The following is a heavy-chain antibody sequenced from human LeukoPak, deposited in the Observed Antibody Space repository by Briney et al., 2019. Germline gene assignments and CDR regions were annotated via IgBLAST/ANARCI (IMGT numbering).Heavy chain of an antibody. CDR3: ARMGAIAGASANPDH. Sequence: SEALSLTCAVYGGSFSGYYWSWIRQPPGEGLEWIGYIYYSGTTDYSPSLKSRVTMSVDTSKNQFSLNLNSVTAADTAVYYCARMGAIAGASANPDHWGQGTLVTVSS. J-gene: IGHJ4*02. CDR1: GGSFSGYY. CDR2: IYYSGTT. V-gene: IGHV4-59*01. D-gene: IGHD6-13*01.